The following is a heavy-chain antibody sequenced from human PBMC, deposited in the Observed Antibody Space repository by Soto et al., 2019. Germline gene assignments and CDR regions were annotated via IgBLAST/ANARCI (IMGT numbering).Heavy chain of an antibody. Sequence: QVQLVQSGAEVKKPGSSVKVSCKASGGTFSSYTISWVRQAPGQGLEWMGRIIPILGIANYAQKFQGRVTITADKSTGTAYMELSSLRSEDTAVYYCARAPRYDSSGYATDYWGKGTLVTVSS. CDR1: GGTFSSYT. V-gene: IGHV1-69*02. D-gene: IGHD3-22*01. J-gene: IGHJ4*02. CDR2: IIPILGIA. CDR3: ARAPRYDSSGYATDY.